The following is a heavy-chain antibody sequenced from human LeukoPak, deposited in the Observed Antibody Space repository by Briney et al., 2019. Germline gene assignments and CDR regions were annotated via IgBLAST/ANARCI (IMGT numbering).Heavy chain of an antibody. D-gene: IGHD3-22*01. CDR2: IPGSGGAT. Sequence: GGSLRLSCEASGFTFSSYAIRWVRQAPGTGLEWVSSIPGSGGATYYADSVRGRFSISRDSSKNTVYLQMNSLRDEDTAVYYCARARPWDSSRSYYFGMDVWGHGTTVTVSS. CDR1: GFTFSSYA. CDR3: ARARPWDSSRSYYFGMDV. J-gene: IGHJ6*02. V-gene: IGHV3-23*01.